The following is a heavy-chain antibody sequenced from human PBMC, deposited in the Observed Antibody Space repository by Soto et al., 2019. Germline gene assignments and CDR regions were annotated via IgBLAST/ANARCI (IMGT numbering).Heavy chain of an antibody. CDR3: ARPGGSGRPITFDI. CDR1: VYSLTSYW. Sequence: PXESLKISCQGSVYSLTSYWIVWVRQMPGKGLEWMGIIYPGDSDTRYSPSFQGQVTISADKSISTDYLQWRSLKASDTAMYYCARPGGSGRPITFDIWGQGTMVTVSS. J-gene: IGHJ3*02. CDR2: IYPGDSDT. D-gene: IGHD2-8*02. V-gene: IGHV5-51*01.